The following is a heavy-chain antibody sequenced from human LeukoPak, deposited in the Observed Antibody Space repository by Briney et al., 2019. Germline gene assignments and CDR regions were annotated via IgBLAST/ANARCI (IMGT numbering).Heavy chain of an antibody. J-gene: IGHJ4*02. CDR1: GFTFSNYT. D-gene: IGHD4-17*01. CDR3: TTDPFGHGDYASPADY. CDR2: IKSKTDGGTT. Sequence: NPGGSLRLSCAASGFTFSNYTMNWVRQAPGKGLEWVGRIKSKTDGGTTDYAAPVKGRFTISRDDSKNTLYLQMNSLKTEDTAVYYCTTDPFGHGDYASPADYWGQGTLVTVSS. V-gene: IGHV3-15*01.